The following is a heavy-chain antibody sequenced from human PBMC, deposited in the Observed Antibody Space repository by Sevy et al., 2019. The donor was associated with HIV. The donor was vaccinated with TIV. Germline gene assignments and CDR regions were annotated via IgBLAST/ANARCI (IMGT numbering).Heavy chain of an antibody. CDR3: ARTPPVRSGDDSLNWFDP. J-gene: IGHJ5*02. V-gene: IGHV4-59*01. Sequence: SETLSLTCTVSGGAISAYHWSWIGQPPGKGLEYIGYIHYTGTTNYNPSLKSRVTISVDTSKNQFSLKLSSVTAADTALYYCARTPPVRSGDDSLNWFDPWGQGTLVTVSS. CDR2: IHYTGTT. D-gene: IGHD5-12*01. CDR1: GGAISAYH.